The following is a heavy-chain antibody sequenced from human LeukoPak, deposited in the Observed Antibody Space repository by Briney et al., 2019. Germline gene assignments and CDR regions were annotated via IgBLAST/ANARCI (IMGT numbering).Heavy chain of an antibody. CDR3: ARDRELGS. CDR2: IYNSVST. D-gene: IGHD3-10*01. CDR1: GGSISIYY. V-gene: IGHV4-59*01. Sequence: SETLSLTCIVSGGSISIYYWNWVRQPPGKGLEWIGYIYNSVSTDYNPSLKRRVTLSADTSKNQFSLKLTSVTTADTAVYYCARDRELGSWGQGILVTVSS. J-gene: IGHJ5*02.